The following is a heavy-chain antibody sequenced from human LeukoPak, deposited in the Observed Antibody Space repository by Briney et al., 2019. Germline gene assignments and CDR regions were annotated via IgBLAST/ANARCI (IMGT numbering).Heavy chain of an antibody. CDR1: GGSISGYY. V-gene: IGHV4-4*07. CDR2: IYTSGST. J-gene: IGHJ5*02. CDR3: ARGGQGNYGSGSYLITYNWFDP. D-gene: IGHD3-10*01. Sequence: PSETLSLTCTVSGGSISGYYWSWIRQPAGKGLEWIGRIYTSGSTNYNPSHKSRVTMSVDTSKNQFSLKLSSVTAADTAVYYCARGGQGNYGSGSYLITYNWFDPWGQGTLVTVSS.